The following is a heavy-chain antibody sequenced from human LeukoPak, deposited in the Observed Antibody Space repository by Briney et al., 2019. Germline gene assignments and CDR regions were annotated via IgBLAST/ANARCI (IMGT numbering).Heavy chain of an antibody. D-gene: IGHD1-1*01. Sequence: ASVKVSCKASGYSFTDYYMHWVRQAPGQGLEWMGWINPNSGGTNYAQKFQGRVTMTRDTSISTAYMELSGLRSEDTAVYYCARANLDAFDPWGQGTLVTVSS. CDR1: GYSFTDYY. J-gene: IGHJ5*02. V-gene: IGHV1-2*02. CDR3: ARANLDAFDP. CDR2: INPNSGGT.